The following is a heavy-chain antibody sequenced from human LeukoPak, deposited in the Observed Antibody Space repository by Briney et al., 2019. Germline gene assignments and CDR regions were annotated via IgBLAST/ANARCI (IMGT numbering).Heavy chain of an antibody. J-gene: IGHJ6*02. D-gene: IGHD2-2*01. Sequence: ASVKVSCKASGYTFTSYGISWLRQAPGQGLEWMGWISAYNGNTNYAQKLQGRVTMTTDTSTSTAYMELRSLRSDDTAVYYYARDRCSSTSCYDLDYYYGMDVWGQGTTVTVSS. CDR1: GYTFTSYG. CDR3: ARDRCSSTSCYDLDYYYGMDV. V-gene: IGHV1-18*01. CDR2: ISAYNGNT.